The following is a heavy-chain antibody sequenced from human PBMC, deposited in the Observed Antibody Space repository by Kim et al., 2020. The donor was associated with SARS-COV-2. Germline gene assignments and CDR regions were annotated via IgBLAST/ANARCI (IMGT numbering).Heavy chain of an antibody. D-gene: IGHD1-26*01. Sequence: GGSLRLSCAASGFTFSTYWMTWVRQAPGKGLEWVANIKEDGSEKYYVDSLKGRFTISRDNAKNSLYLQMNSLRAEDTAVYYCARGSGSYYHWGQGTLVTVSS. V-gene: IGHV3-7*01. J-gene: IGHJ5*02. CDR2: IKEDGSEK. CDR3: ARGSGSYYH. CDR1: GFTFSTYW.